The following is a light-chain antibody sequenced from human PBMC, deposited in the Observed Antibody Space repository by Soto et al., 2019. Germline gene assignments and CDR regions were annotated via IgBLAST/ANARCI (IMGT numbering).Light chain of an antibody. CDR2: DNN. J-gene: IGLJ2*01. CDR3: QSSDSTLSHAHVV. V-gene: IGLV1-40*01. Sequence: QSVLTQPPSVSGAPGQRVTISCTGSISNIGAGYDVHWYQQLPGTAPRLLISDNNNRPSGVPDRFSASKSGTSASLAISGLQAEDEADYYCQSSDSTLSHAHVVFGEGTKVTVL. CDR1: ISNIGAGYD.